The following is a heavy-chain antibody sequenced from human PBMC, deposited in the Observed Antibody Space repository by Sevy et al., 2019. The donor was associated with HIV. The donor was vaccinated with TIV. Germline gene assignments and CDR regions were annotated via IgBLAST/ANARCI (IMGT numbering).Heavy chain of an antibody. CDR1: GGSISSGDYY. CDR3: ASLLRSGYHSPPVDGYHY. D-gene: IGHD5-12*01. V-gene: IGHV4-30-4*01. J-gene: IGHJ4*02. CDR2: IYYSGST. Sequence: SETLSLTCTVSGGSISSGDYYWSWIRQPPGKGLEWIGYIYYSGSTYYNPSLKSRVTISVDTSKNQFSLKLSSVTAADTAVYYCASLLRSGYHSPPVDGYHYWGQRTLVTVSS.